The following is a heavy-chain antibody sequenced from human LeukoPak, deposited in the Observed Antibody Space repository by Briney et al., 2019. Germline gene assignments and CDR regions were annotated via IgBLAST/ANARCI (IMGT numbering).Heavy chain of an antibody. J-gene: IGHJ4*02. CDR2: IYYSGST. D-gene: IGHD3-9*01. CDR1: GGSVSSGSYY. CDR3: ARGSYDILTGYYNPRGYYFDY. Sequence: TSETLSLTCTVSGGSVSSGSYYWSWIRQPPGKGLEWIGYIYYSGSTNYNPSLKSRVTISVDTSKNQFSLKLSSVTAADTAVYYCARGSYDILTGYYNPRGYYFDYWGQGTLVTVSS. V-gene: IGHV4-61*01.